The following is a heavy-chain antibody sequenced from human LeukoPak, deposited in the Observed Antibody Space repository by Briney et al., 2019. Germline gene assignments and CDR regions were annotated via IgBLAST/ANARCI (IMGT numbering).Heavy chain of an antibody. CDR1: GGSLSSSY. CDR3: ARTNWGAFDI. Sequence: PSETLSLTCTVSGGSLSSSYWSWIRQPPGKGLEWIGFIYYSGNTHYNPSLKSRVTISVDTSKNLFSLKLSSVTAADTAVYYCARTNWGAFDIWGQGTMVTVSS. CDR2: IYYSGNT. D-gene: IGHD7-27*01. J-gene: IGHJ3*02. V-gene: IGHV4-59*01.